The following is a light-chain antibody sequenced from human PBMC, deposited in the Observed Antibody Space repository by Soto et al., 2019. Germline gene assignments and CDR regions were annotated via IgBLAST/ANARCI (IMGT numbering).Light chain of an antibody. CDR1: QSVSSY. J-gene: IGKJ4*01. CDR2: DAS. CDR3: QQRSNWPPVLT. V-gene: IGKV3-11*01. Sequence: EIVLTQSPATLSLSPGERATLSCRASQSVSSYLAWYQQKPGQAPRLLIYDASNRATGIPARFSGSGSGTEFTLTTSSLEPEDFAVYYCQQRSNWPPVLTLAGGTKVDIK.